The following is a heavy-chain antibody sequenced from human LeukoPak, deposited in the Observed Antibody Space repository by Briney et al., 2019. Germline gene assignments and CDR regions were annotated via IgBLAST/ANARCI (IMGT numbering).Heavy chain of an antibody. Sequence: ETLSLTCTVSGGSISTHRYYWAWIRQPPGKGLEWVSAISGSGGSTYYADSVKGRFTISRDNSKNTLYLQMNSLRAEDTAVYYCAKDTGSGVNPPPGWFDPWGQGTLVTVSS. CDR3: AKDTGSGVNPPPGWFDP. V-gene: IGHV3-23*01. J-gene: IGHJ5*02. CDR1: GGSISTHRYY. D-gene: IGHD3-10*01. CDR2: ISGSGGST.